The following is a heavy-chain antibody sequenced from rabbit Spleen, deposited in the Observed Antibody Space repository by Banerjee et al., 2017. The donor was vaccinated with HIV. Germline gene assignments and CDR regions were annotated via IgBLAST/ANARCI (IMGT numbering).Heavy chain of an antibody. V-gene: IGHV1S45*01. CDR2: IDAAYTDT. CDR3: ATTAGYLGDGDGYFKL. J-gene: IGHJ4*01. D-gene: IGHD7-1*01. Sequence: QEQLVESGGGLVQPGGSLTLTCKASGLDFSSYYWICWVRQAPGKGLELIACIDAAYTDTWYASWAKGRFTISKTSSTTVTLQMTSLTAADTATYLCATTAGYLGDGDGYFKLWGPGTLVTVS. CDR1: GLDFSSYYW.